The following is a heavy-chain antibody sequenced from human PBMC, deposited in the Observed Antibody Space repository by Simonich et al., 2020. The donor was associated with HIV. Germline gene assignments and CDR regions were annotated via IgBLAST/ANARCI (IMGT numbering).Heavy chain of an antibody. CDR2: INHSVST. CDR3: ARGFYQRLYYFDY. D-gene: IGHD2-2*01. CDR1: GGSFSGYY. J-gene: IGHJ4*02. Sequence: QVQLQQWGAGLLKPSETLSLTCAVYGGSFSGYYWSWIRQPPGKGLEWIGEINHSVSTNYNPSLKSRVTISVDTSKTQFSLKLSSVTAADTAVYYCARGFYQRLYYFDYWGQGTLVTVSS. V-gene: IGHV4-34*01.